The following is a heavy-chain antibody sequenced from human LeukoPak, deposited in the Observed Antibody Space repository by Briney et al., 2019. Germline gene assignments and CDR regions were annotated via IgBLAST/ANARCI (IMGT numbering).Heavy chain of an antibody. CDR2: IYNSGST. J-gene: IGHJ6*03. CDR3: ARGKGIAAAVGADYYYYCMDV. D-gene: IGHD6-13*01. CDR1: DYSITSDYY. Sequence: SETLSLTCSVSDYSITSDYYWGWIRQSPGKGLEWIGYIYNSGSTNYNPSLKSRVTISVDTSKNQFSLKLSSVTAADTAVYYCARGKGIAAAVGADYYYYCMDVWGKGTTVTVSS. V-gene: IGHV4-61*01.